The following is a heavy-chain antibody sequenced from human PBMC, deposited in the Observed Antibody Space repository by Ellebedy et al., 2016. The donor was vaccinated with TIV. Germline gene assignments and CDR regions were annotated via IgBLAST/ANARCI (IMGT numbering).Heavy chain of an antibody. Sequence: SETLSLTCTVSGGSISSYYWSWIRQPAGKGLEWIGRIYTSGSTNYNPSLKGRVTMSVDTSKNQFSLKLSSVTAADTAVYYCARRDDYGDYGGAFDMWGQGTMVTVSS. CDR1: GGSISSYY. D-gene: IGHD4-17*01. CDR3: ARRDDYGDYGGAFDM. J-gene: IGHJ3*02. V-gene: IGHV4-4*07. CDR2: IYTSGST.